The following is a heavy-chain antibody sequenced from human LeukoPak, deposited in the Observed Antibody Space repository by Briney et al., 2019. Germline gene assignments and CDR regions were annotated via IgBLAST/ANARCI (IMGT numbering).Heavy chain of an antibody. Sequence: PSETLSLTCTVSGGSINTFYWSWIRQPPGKGLEWIGEINHSGSTNYNPSLKSRVTISVDTSKNQFSLKLSSVTAADTAVYYCARHGPNCSSTSCYTFDYWGQGTLVTVSS. D-gene: IGHD2-2*02. CDR1: GGSINTFY. CDR2: INHSGST. CDR3: ARHGPNCSSTSCYTFDY. V-gene: IGHV4-34*01. J-gene: IGHJ4*02.